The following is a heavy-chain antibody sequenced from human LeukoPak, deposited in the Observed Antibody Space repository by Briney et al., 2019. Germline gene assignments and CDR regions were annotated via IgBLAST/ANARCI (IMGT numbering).Heavy chain of an antibody. CDR1: GGSISSSSYY. D-gene: IGHD6-19*01. CDR2: IYYSGST. CDR3: VRRILGGSGWTFDY. Sequence: SETLSLTCTVPGGSISSSSYYWGWIRQPPGKGLEWIGSIYYSGSTYYSPSLKSRVTISVDTSNNQFSLKLRSVTAADTAVYYCVRRILGGSGWTFDYWGQGALVTVSS. V-gene: IGHV4-39*01. J-gene: IGHJ4*02.